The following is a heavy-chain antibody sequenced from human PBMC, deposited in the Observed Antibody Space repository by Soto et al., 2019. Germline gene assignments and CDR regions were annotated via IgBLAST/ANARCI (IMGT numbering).Heavy chain of an antibody. CDR1: GGSMSSYY. CDR3: ARLGGYYQAFDQ. CDR2: IYYTGTT. J-gene: IGHJ4*02. D-gene: IGHD2-21*02. V-gene: IGHV4-59*08. Sequence: SETLSLTCLVSGGSMSSYYWGWFRQPPGKGLEWIGYIYYTGTTTYHPSLKSRVTISIDTSRNQFSLKLNSVTAADTAVYYCARLGGYYQAFDQWGQGSLVTVSS.